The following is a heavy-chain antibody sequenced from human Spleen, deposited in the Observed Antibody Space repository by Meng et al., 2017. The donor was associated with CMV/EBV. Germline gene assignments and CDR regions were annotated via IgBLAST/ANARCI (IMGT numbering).Heavy chain of an antibody. Sequence: GESLKISCAASGFTFSSYSMNWVRQAPGKGLEWVSSISSSSYIYYADSVKGRFTISRDNAKNSLYLQMNSLRAEDTAVYYCAGRIAVAGSGGKRHWFDPWGQGTLVTVSS. CDR2: ISSSSYI. V-gene: IGHV3-21*01. CDR3: AGRIAVAGSGGKRHWFDP. J-gene: IGHJ5*02. D-gene: IGHD6-19*01. CDR1: GFTFSSYS.